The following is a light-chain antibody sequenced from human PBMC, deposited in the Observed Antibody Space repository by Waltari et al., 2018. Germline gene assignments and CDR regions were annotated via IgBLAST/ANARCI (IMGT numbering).Light chain of an antibody. Sequence: DIQMTQSPPSLSASVGDRVTITCRASQGIGSYLACYQQRPGRVPKLLIFNAVTLHSGVPSRFSGIESGTDFTYSCSSLQPEDVATYYCQKYNTDPDTFGPGTKVDI. CDR1: QGIGSY. J-gene: IGKJ3*01. V-gene: IGKV1-27*01. CDR2: NAV. CDR3: QKYNTDPDT.